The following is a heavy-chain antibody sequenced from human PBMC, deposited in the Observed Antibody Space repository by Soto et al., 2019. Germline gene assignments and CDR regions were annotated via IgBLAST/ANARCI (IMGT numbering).Heavy chain of an antibody. CDR3: ARDLKVAAAVTGYYYYGMDV. Sequence: EVQLVESGGGLVKPGGSLRLSCAASGFNFSSYSMNWVRQAPGKGLEWVSSISRSSSNIYYVDSVKGRFTITRDNAKNSLCMQMASLRAEDTAVYYCARDLKVAAAVTGYYYYGMDVWGQGSTVTGSS. D-gene: IGHD6-13*01. CDR1: GFNFSSYS. J-gene: IGHJ6*02. V-gene: IGHV3-21*01. CDR2: ISRSSSNI.